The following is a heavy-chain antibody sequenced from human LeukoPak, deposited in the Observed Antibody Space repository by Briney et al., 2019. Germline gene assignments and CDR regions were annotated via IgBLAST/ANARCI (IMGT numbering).Heavy chain of an antibody. CDR1: GGTFSSYA. V-gene: IGHV1-69*04. J-gene: IGHJ4*02. CDR2: IIPILGIA. D-gene: IGHD6-13*01. CDR3: AREVQRQQPLDY. Sequence: GGSVRASCKASGGTFSSYAISWVRQAPGQGLEWMGRIIPILGIANYAQKFQGRVTITADKSTSTAYMELSSLRSEDTAVYYCAREVQRQQPLDYWGQGTLVTVSS.